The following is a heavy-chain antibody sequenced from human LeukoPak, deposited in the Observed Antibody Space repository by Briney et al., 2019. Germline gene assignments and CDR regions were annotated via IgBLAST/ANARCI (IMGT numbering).Heavy chain of an antibody. CDR1: GFTVSSNY. D-gene: IGHD1-1*01. CDR2: FYSGDNT. Sequence: SGGSLRLSCAASGFTVSSNYMSWVRQAPGRGLEWVSVFYSGDNTYYADSVKGRFSISRDSSKNTLFLQMNSLRVEDTAVYFCARGFTLEYWGQGTLVTVSS. CDR3: ARGFTLEY. J-gene: IGHJ4*02. V-gene: IGHV3-66*01.